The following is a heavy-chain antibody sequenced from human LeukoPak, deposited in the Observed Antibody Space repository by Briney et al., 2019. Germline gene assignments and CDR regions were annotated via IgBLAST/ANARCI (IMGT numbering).Heavy chain of an antibody. CDR3: AREGVVVPAAPAWFDP. CDR1: GYTFTGYY. CDR2: INPNSGGT. D-gene: IGHD2-2*01. J-gene: IGHJ5*02. Sequence: ASVKVSCEASGYTFTGYYMHWVRQAPGQGLEWMGWINPNSGGTNYAQKFQGRVTMTRDTSISTAYMELSRLRSDDTAVYYCAREGVVVPAAPAWFDPWGQGTLVTVSS. V-gene: IGHV1-2*02.